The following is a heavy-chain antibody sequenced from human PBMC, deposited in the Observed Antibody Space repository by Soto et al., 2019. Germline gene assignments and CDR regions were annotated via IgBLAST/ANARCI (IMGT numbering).Heavy chain of an antibody. J-gene: IGHJ6*02. CDR3: ARDPRYYDFWSGSKSDYGMDV. CDR1: GGTFSSYA. Sequence: QVQLVQSGAEVKKPGSSVKVSCKASGGTFSSYAISWVXXXPXQXLEWMGGIIPIFGTANYXXXFQGRVTITADESTSTAYMELXXXXSEXXAVYYCARDPRYYDFWSGSKSDYGMDVWGQGTTVTVSS. CDR2: IIPIFGTA. D-gene: IGHD3-3*01. V-gene: IGHV1-69*01.